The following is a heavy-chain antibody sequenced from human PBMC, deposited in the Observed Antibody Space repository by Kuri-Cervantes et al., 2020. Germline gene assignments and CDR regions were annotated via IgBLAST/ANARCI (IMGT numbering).Heavy chain of an antibody. J-gene: IGHJ6*03. CDR1: GFTFSSYA. D-gene: IGHD3-3*01. CDR3: ARAPYDFWSGFLVLGYMDV. Sequence: GESLKISCAASGFTFSSYAMSWVRQAPGKGLEWVSAISGSGGSTYYADSVKGRFTISRDNSKNTLYLQMNSLRAEDTAVYYCARAPYDFWSGFLVLGYMDVWGKGITVTVSS. V-gene: IGHV3-23*01. CDR2: ISGSGGST.